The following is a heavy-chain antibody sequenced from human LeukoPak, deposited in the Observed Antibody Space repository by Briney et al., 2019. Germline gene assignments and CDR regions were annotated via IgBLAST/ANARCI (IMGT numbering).Heavy chain of an antibody. CDR3: AKAPRGGLWFGELFDY. CDR1: GFTFSSYG. V-gene: IGHV3-30*18. D-gene: IGHD3-10*01. J-gene: IGHJ4*02. Sequence: GGSLRLSCAASGFTFSSYGMHWVRQAPGKGLEWVAVISYDGSNKHYADSVKGRFTISRDNSKNTLYLQMNSLRAEDTAVYYCAKAPRGGLWFGELFDYWGQGTLVTVSS. CDR2: ISYDGSNK.